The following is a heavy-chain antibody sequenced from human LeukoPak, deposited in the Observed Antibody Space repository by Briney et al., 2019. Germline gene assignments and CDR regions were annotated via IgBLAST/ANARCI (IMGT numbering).Heavy chain of an antibody. V-gene: IGHV4-59*01. D-gene: IGHD3-3*02. Sequence: PSETLSLTCTVSGGSMSRYYWSWIRQPPGKGLEWIGYMYYSGSTKYNPSLKSRVTISVDTSKNQFSLKLSSVTAADTAVYYCARSSTGSYFGYWGQGTLVTVSS. CDR3: ARSSTGSYFGY. CDR2: MYYSGST. J-gene: IGHJ4*02. CDR1: GGSMSRYY.